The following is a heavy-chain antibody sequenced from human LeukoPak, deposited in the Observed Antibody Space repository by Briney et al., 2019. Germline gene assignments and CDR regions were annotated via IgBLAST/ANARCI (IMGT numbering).Heavy chain of an antibody. V-gene: IGHV3-11*06. CDR3: LPLLSRPYVEDGFDI. J-gene: IGHJ3*02. Sequence: GGSLRLSCTASGFTFSDYYMSWIRQAPGKGLEWVSYISSSSSYTKYADSVKGRFTISRDNARNSLYLQMNSLRAEDTAVYYCLPLLSRPYVEDGFDIWGQGSMVTVS. D-gene: IGHD2/OR15-2a*01. CDR1: GFTFSDYY. CDR2: ISSSSSYT.